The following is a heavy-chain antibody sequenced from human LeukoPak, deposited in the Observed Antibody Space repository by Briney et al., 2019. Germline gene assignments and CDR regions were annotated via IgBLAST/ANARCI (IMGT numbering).Heavy chain of an antibody. Sequence: ASVKVSCKASGYTFTSYDINWVRQATGQGLEWMGWMNPNSGNTGYAQKFQGRVTMTRNTSISTAYMELSSLRSEDTAVYYCARDDYYDSSGYLGDAFDIWGQGTMVTVSS. J-gene: IGHJ3*02. CDR1: GYTFTSYD. CDR2: MNPNSGNT. CDR3: ARDDYYDSSGYLGDAFDI. D-gene: IGHD3-22*01. V-gene: IGHV1-8*01.